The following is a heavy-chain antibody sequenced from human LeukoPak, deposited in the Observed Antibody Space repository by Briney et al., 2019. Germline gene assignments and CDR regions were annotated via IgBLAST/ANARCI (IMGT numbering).Heavy chain of an antibody. CDR1: GYTFTDYD. CDR3: ARNGRVRRVVKDLFEY. V-gene: IGHV1-18*01. J-gene: IGHJ4*02. Sequence: ATVRVSCKTSGYTFTDYDITWVRQAPGQGLEWMGRVSPYNGNTYYSQRFQDRVTITKDTSTGTAYMDLRNLRTDDTAMYYCARNGRVRRVVKDLFEYWGQGTLVAVSS. CDR2: VSPYNGNT. D-gene: IGHD3-10*01.